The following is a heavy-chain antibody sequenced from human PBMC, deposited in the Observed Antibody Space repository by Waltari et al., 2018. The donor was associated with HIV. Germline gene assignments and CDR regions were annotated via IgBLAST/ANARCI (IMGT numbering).Heavy chain of an antibody. D-gene: IGHD2-15*01. J-gene: IGHJ6*02. CDR3: ARAHVSTYCSGGTCNYGMDV. Sequence: EVQLVDSGGGLAQPGGSLRLSCAASGFTFSSYWLSWVRQSPGTGLEWVANIKQDGSWIDNVDSVKGRFTIARDNAKNSVYLQMSSLRAEDTAVYYCARAHVSTYCSGGTCNYGMDVWGRGTTVTVSS. V-gene: IGHV3-7*04. CDR2: IKQDGSWI. CDR1: GFTFSSYW.